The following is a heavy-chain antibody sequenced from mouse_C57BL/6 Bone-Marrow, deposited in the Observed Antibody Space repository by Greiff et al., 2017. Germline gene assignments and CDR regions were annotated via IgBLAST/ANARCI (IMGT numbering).Heavy chain of an antibody. CDR1: GFNIKDYY. J-gene: IGHJ2*01. V-gene: IGHV14-2*01. CDR2: IDPEDGET. CDR3: ARIYYYGSSYVGYFDY. Sequence: EVQRVESGAELVKPGASVKLSCTASGFNIKDYYMHWVKQRTEQGLEWIGRIDPEDGETKYAPKFQGKATITADTSSNTAYLQLSSLTSEDTAVYYCARIYYYGSSYVGYFDYWGQGTTLTVSS. D-gene: IGHD1-1*01.